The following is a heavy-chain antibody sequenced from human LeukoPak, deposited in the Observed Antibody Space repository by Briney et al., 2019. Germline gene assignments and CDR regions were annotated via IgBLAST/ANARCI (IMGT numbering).Heavy chain of an antibody. V-gene: IGHV4-61*02. J-gene: IGHJ4*02. CDR3: ARNIPARPQDY. Sequence: SQTLSLIGIGSVGSISIGVYLWCWIRQPPWKGLEWIGRIYTSGSTNYTPSLKSRVTISVDTSKNQLSLKLSSVTAADTAVYYCARNIPARPQDYWGQGTLVTVSS. D-gene: IGHD6-6*01. CDR2: IYTSGST. CDR1: VGSISIGVYL.